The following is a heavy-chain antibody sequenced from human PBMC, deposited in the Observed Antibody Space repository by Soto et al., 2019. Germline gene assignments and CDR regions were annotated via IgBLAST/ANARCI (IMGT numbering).Heavy chain of an antibody. Sequence: GASVKVSCKASGGTFSSYAISWVRQAPGQGLEWMGGIIPIFGTANYAQKFQGRVTITADESTSTAYMELSSLRSEDTAVYYCASKVWRWLQLHAFDIWGQGTMVTDSS. CDR1: GGTFSSYA. CDR3: ASKVWRWLQLHAFDI. CDR2: IIPIFGTA. D-gene: IGHD5-12*01. V-gene: IGHV1-69*13. J-gene: IGHJ3*02.